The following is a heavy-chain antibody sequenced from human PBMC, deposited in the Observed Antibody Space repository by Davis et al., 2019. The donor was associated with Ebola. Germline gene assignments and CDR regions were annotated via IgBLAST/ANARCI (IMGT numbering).Heavy chain of an antibody. J-gene: IGHJ4*02. CDR1: GDSISSSSYY. V-gene: IGHV4-39*01. CDR3: ARQWFGEPGD. Sequence: PSETLSLTCTVSGDSISSSSYYWGWIRQPPGKGLEWTASIYHGGSTYYNPSLKSRVTISVDTSKNQFSLKLSSVTAADTAVYYCARQWFGEPGDWGQGTLVTVSS. D-gene: IGHD3-10*01. CDR2: IYHGGST.